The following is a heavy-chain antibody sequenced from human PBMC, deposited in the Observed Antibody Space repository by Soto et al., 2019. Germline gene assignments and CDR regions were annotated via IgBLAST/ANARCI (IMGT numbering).Heavy chain of an antibody. J-gene: IGHJ4*02. CDR3: AIEWVYDSSGWSFDY. CDR1: GFTFSSYG. D-gene: IGHD3-22*01. Sequence: QVQLVESGGGVVQPGRSLRLSCAASGFTFSSYGMHWVRQAPGKGLEWVAVISYDGSNKYYSESVKGRFTISRDNSKNTRYLQMNRLRAEDTAAYYCAIEWVYDSSGWSFDYWGQGTLVTVSS. CDR2: ISYDGSNK. V-gene: IGHV3-30*03.